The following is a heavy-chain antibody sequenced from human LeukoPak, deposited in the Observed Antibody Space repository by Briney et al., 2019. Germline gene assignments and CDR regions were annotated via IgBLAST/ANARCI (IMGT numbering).Heavy chain of an antibody. J-gene: IGHJ4*02. CDR1: GLTLNSDG. Sequence: ASVKVSCKVSGLTLNSDGITWVRQVPGQGLQWMGWIGADNDNTNYAQIFQGRVTMTTDTSTRTVYMQLRSLTSDDTAVYFCARRMDRSSSYEDWGQGTLVTVSS. CDR3: ARRMDRSSSYED. V-gene: IGHV1-18*01. D-gene: IGHD6-6*01. CDR2: IGADNDNT.